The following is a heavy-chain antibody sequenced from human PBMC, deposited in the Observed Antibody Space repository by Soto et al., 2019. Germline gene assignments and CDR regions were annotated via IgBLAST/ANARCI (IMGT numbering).Heavy chain of an antibody. J-gene: IGHJ4*02. CDR1: AFTFTSSA. Sequence: GASVKVSCKASAFTFTSSAFQWVRQARGQRLEWIGWIAVGSGYTKVSQRFQDRVTLTRDMSTSTTYMEVSRLTSEDTAIYFCAVDSTAWHQRVLYDYSGKGTPVTVSA. D-gene: IGHD2-2*02. CDR2: IAVGSGYT. CDR3: AVDSTAWHQRVLYDY. V-gene: IGHV1-58*01.